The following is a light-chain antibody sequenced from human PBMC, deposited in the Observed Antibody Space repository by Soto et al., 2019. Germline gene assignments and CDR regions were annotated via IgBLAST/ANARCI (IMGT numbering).Light chain of an antibody. Sequence: VLTLSPATLSLSPGERATLSCRASQSVFNYLAWYQQRPGQAPRLLIYDASDRATGIPARFTGSGSGTDFTLTISSLEPEDFAVYYCQQRSNWPRAFGQGTRLENK. CDR1: QSVFNY. CDR3: QQRSNWPRA. J-gene: IGKJ5*01. CDR2: DAS. V-gene: IGKV3-11*01.